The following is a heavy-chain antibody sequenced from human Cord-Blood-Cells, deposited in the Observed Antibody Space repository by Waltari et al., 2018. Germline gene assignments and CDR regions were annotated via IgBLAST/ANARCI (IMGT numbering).Heavy chain of an antibody. CDR2: INPSGGST. J-gene: IGHJ4*02. D-gene: IGHD6-6*01. V-gene: IGHV1-46*03. Sequence: HVQLVQSGAEAQKPGASVKVSCKDHEYTFTTYYMHGVRQAPGQGLEGRGIINPSGGSTSYAQKFQGRVTMTRDTSTSTVYMELSSLRSEDTAVYYCARDNQLGIDYWGQGTLVTVSS. CDR1: EYTFTTYY. CDR3: ARDNQLGIDY.